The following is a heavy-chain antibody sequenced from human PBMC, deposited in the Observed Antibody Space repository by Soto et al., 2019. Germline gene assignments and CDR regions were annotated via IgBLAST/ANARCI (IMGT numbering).Heavy chain of an antibody. CDR1: GGTFSSYA. V-gene: IGHV1-69*13. CDR2: IIPIFGTA. CDR3: ARAEMATHDAFDI. D-gene: IGHD5-12*01. Sequence: XSVKVSCKASGGTFSSYAISWVRQAPGQGLEWMGGIIPIFGTANYAQKFQGRVTITADESTSTAYTELSSLRSEETAVYYCARAEMATHDAFDIWGQGTMVTVSS. J-gene: IGHJ3*02.